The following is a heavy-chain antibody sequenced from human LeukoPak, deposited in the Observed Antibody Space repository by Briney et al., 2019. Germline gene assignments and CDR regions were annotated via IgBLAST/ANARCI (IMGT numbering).Heavy chain of an antibody. CDR2: VNTKSGNT. J-gene: IGHJ4*02. D-gene: IGHD2-15*01. CDR3: ARVDGSPDY. Sequence: GASVKVSCKASGYTFTSYAMNWVRQAPGQGLEWLGWVNTKSGNTGSAQNFQGRVTITRDTSKSTAYMELSSLRFEDTAVYYCARVDGSPDYWGQGTLVTVSS. CDR1: GYTFTSYA. V-gene: IGHV1-8*03.